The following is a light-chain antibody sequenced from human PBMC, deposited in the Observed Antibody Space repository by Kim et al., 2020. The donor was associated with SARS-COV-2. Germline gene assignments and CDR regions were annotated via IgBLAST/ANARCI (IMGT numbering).Light chain of an antibody. CDR2: AAS. Sequence: SAYVGDRVKRTCGASECNRHYLAWSQQKPGKVHKRVFYAASSLQSGVLSSFSGSGSGTEFTHTISSLQPEDCATYYRPQYNSYPLTFGGGTKLE. V-gene: IGKV1-17*03. J-gene: IGKJ4*01. CDR1: ECNRHY. CDR3: PQYNSYPLT.